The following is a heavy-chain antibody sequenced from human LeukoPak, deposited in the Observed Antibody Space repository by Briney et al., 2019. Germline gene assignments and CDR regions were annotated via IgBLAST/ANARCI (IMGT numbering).Heavy chain of an antibody. V-gene: IGHV4-39*01. CDR2: IYYSGST. D-gene: IGHD3-10*01. J-gene: IGHJ4*02. CDR3: ARHSGDY. CDR1: GGSISSSSYY. Sequence: PSETLSLTCTVSGGSISSSSYYWGWIRQPSGKGLEWIGSIYYSGSTYYNPSLKSRVTISLDTSKNQFSLKLTSVTAADTAVYYCARHSGDYWGQGTLVTVSS.